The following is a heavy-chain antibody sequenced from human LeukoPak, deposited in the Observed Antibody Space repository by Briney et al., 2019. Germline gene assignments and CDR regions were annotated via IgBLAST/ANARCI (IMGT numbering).Heavy chain of an antibody. V-gene: IGHV4-31*03. D-gene: IGHD4-17*01. J-gene: IGHJ4*02. CDR3: ARGAEGGTVSHFDY. CDR1: GGSISSGGYY. Sequence: PSETLSLTCTVPGGSISSGGYYWSWIRQHPGRGLEWIGYIYYSGSTYYNPSLNSRVTISVDTSKNQFSLKLSSVPAADTGVYYCARGAEGGTVSHFDYWGQGTLVTVSS. CDR2: IYYSGST.